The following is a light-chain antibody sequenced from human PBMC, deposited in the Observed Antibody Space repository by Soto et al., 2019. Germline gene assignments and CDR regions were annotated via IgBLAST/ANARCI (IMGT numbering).Light chain of an antibody. CDR2: EVS. CDR3: SSYTSSSTLV. Sequence: ALTQPASVSGSPGQSITISCTGTSSDVGGYNYVSWYQQHPGKAPKLMIYEVSNRPSGASNRFSGSKSGNTASLTISGLQAEDEADYYCSSYTSSSTLVFGTGTKVTVL. CDR1: SSDVGGYNY. J-gene: IGLJ1*01. V-gene: IGLV2-14*01.